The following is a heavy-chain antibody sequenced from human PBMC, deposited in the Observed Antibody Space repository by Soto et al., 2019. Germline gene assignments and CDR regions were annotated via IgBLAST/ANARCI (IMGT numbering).Heavy chain of an antibody. J-gene: IGHJ4*02. Sequence: PSETLSLTCAVSGGSISSSNWWSWVRQPPGEGVEGVGEIYHSGSTNYNPSLKSRVTISVDKSKNQFSLKLSSVTAADTAVYYCARSALWSEWGGSGYSNGGIFDDWGQGTLVTVSS. CDR2: IYHSGST. CDR3: ARSALWSEWGGSGYSNGGIFDD. V-gene: IGHV4-4*02. D-gene: IGHD3-22*01. CDR1: GGSISSSNW.